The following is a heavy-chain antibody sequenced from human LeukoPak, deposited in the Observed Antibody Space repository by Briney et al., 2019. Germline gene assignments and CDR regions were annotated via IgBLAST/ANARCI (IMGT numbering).Heavy chain of an antibody. V-gene: IGHV4-61*02. CDR2: IYTSGST. Sequence: TSQTLSLTCTVSGGSISSGSYYWSWIRQPAGKGLEWIGRIYTSGSTNYNPSLNSRVTMSLDTSKNQFSLKLSSVTAADTAVYYCARADILTGYFDYWGQGTLVTVSS. CDR3: ARADILTGYFDY. J-gene: IGHJ4*02. CDR1: GGSISSGSYY. D-gene: IGHD3-9*01.